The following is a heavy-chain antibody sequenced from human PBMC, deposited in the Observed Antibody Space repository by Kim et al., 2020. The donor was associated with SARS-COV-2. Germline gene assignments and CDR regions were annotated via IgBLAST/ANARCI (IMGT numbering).Heavy chain of an antibody. V-gene: IGHV3-11*05. D-gene: IGHD3-10*01. CDR2: VNSNSGGK. Sequence: GGSLRLSCAASGFTFSDSCMSWVRQAPGKGLEWVARVNSNSGGKTSADSAQGRFTISSDNADNSLSLHLHSLRLEDTATYYCYRATDRSPSYGFSVYYY. CDR3: YRATDRSPSYGFSVYYY. J-gene: IGHJ6*01. CDR1: GFTFSDSC.